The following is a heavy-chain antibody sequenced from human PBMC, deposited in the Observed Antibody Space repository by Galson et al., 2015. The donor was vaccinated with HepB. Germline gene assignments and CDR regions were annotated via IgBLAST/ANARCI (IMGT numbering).Heavy chain of an antibody. Sequence: LRLSCAASGFTFSNAWMSWVRQAPGKGLEWVGRIKSKTDGGTTDYAAPVKGRFTISRDDSKNTLYLQMNSLKTEDTAVYYCTTEWAAADAFDIWGQGTMVTVSS. D-gene: IGHD6-13*01. V-gene: IGHV3-15*01. CDR3: TTEWAAADAFDI. CDR1: GFTFSNAW. CDR2: IKSKTDGGTT. J-gene: IGHJ3*02.